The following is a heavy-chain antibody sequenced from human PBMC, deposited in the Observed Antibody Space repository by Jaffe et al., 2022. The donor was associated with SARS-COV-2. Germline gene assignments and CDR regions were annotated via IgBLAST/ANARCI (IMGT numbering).Heavy chain of an antibody. CDR1: GGSFSGYY. CDR2: INHSGST. CDR3: ARVHKTGTNKVGLWYFDL. J-gene: IGHJ2*01. D-gene: IGHD1-7*01. V-gene: IGHV4-34*01. Sequence: QVQLQQWGAGLLKPSETLSLTCAVYGGSFSGYYWSWIRQPPGKGLEWIGEINHSGSTNYNPSLKSRVTISVDTSKNQFSLKLSSVTAADTAVYYCARVHKTGTNKVGLWYFDLWGRGTLVTVSS.